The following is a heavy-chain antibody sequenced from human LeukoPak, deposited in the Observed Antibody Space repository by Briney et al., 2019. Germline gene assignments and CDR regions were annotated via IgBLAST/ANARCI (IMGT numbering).Heavy chain of an antibody. CDR2: MHCGST. V-gene: IGHV4-39*01. D-gene: IGHD1-26*01. Sequence: SETLSLTCSVSGGSISSGLYYWSWIRQPPGKGLEWIVSMHCGSTYYNPSLKSRVTISVDTSKNQYSLRLLSVTAADTSVYYCAKNDRGSPAAYWGQGTLVTVSS. CDR3: AKNDRGSPAAY. J-gene: IGHJ4*02. CDR1: GGSISSGLYY.